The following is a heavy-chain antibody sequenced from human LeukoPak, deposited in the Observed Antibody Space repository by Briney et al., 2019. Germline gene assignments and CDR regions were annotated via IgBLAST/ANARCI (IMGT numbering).Heavy chain of an antibody. J-gene: IGHJ4*02. D-gene: IGHD3-9*01. V-gene: IGHV4-34*01. Sequence: SETLSLTCSVYGGTFSGYSWGWIRQPPGKELEWIGEIDYSGSTNYNPSLKSRVTISVDTSKNQFSLKLSSLTAADTAVYYCVRGRYFFYTCGVFDYLGQGILVTGSS. CDR1: GGTFSGYS. CDR2: IDYSGST. CDR3: VRGRYFFYTCGVFDY.